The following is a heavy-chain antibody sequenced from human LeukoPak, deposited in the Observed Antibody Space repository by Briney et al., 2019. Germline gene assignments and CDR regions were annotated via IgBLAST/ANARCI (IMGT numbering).Heavy chain of an antibody. V-gene: IGHV4-34*01. CDR1: GGSFSGYY. Sequence: SETLSLTCAVYGGSFSGYYWSWIRQPPGKGLEWIGEINHSGSTNYNPSLKSRVTISVDTSKNQFSLKLSSVTAADTAVYYCARGPPRITIFGVVGAFDIGGQGTMVTVSS. CDR2: INHSGST. J-gene: IGHJ3*02. CDR3: ARGPPRITIFGVVGAFDI. D-gene: IGHD3-3*01.